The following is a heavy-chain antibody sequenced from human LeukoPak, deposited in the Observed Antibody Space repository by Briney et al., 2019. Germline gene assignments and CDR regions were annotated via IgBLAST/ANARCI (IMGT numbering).Heavy chain of an antibody. Sequence: PGGSLRLSCAASGFTFSSYAMSWVRQAPGKGLEWVAVISYDGSNKYYVDSVKGRFTISRDNSKNTLYLQMNSLRAEDTAVYYCAKGYGPYYYDSSLDIWGQGTMVTVSS. CDR2: ISYDGSNK. CDR3: AKGYGPYYYDSSLDI. CDR1: GFTFSSYA. D-gene: IGHD3-22*01. J-gene: IGHJ3*02. V-gene: IGHV3-30*18.